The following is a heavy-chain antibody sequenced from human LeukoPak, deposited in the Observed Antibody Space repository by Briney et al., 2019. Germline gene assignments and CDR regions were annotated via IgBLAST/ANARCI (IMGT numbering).Heavy chain of an antibody. J-gene: IGHJ3*02. D-gene: IGHD4-17*01. Sequence: GGSLRPSCAASGFTFSSYSMNWVRQAPGKGLEWVSSISSSSSYIYYADSVKGRFTISRDNAKNSLYLQMNSLRAEDTAVYYCARDRLTTVTTFDAFDIWGQGTMVTVSS. CDR3: ARDRLTTVTTFDAFDI. V-gene: IGHV3-21*01. CDR1: GFTFSSYS. CDR2: ISSSSSYI.